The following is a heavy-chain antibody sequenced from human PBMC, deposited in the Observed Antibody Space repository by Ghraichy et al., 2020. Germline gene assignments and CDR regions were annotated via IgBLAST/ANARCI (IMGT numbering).Heavy chain of an antibody. J-gene: IGHJ4*02. D-gene: IGHD2-8*01. Sequence: GGSLRLSCAASGFTFSNAWMSWVRQAPGKGLEWVGRIKSKTDGGTTDYAAPVKGRFTISRDDSKNTLYLQMNSLKTEDTAVYYCTTGPIVLMGYASIDYWGQGTLVTVSS. CDR1: GFTFSNAW. CDR2: IKSKTDGGTT. V-gene: IGHV3-15*01. CDR3: TTGPIVLMGYASIDY.